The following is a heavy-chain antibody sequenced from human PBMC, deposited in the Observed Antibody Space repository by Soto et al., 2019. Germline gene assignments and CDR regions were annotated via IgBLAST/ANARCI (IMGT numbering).Heavy chain of an antibody. CDR2: INAANDNT. V-gene: IGHV1-3*01. D-gene: IGHD3-22*01. CDR3: ARVGYYESYLPKGYYYYGIDV. J-gene: IGHJ6*02. Sequence: QVRLVQSGAEVKKPGASVKISCKASGYTFTTYAMHWVRQAPGQRLEWMGWINAANDNTKYSQKFQGRVAITRDTSARTAYMELSSLRSEDTAVYYCARVGYYESYLPKGYYYYGIDVWGQGTTVTVSS. CDR1: GYTFTTYA.